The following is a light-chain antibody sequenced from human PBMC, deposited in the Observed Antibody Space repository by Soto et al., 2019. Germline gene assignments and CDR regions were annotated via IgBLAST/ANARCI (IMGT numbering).Light chain of an antibody. J-gene: IGKJ2*01. CDR3: QQYATCPRT. CDR2: GVS. Sequence: ETLMTQSPATLSVSPGETATLSCRSSQDVHINLAWYHQKPGQAPTLLIYGVSARAPGVPARFSGAGSGTEFTLTIRSLQSADFGVYYCQQYATCPRTFGQRTKVDIK. CDR1: QDVHIN. V-gene: IGKV3-15*01.